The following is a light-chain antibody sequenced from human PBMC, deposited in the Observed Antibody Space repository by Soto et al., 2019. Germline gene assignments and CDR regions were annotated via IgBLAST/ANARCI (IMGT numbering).Light chain of an antibody. V-gene: IGKV1-39*01. CDR2: AAS. J-gene: IGKJ3*01. Sequence: DIQMTQSPSSLSASVGESVTFTCRASQSISHSLNWFQQKPGKAPKVLIYAASSLPSGVPSRFSGSGSGTEFTLTINSLQREDFATYYCQESISNLGTLGPGTTVDIK. CDR3: QESISNLGT. CDR1: QSISHS.